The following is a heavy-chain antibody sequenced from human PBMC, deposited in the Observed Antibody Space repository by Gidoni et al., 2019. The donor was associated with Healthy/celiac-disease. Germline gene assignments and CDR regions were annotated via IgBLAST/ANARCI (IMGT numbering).Heavy chain of an antibody. V-gene: IGHV3-15*01. J-gene: IGHJ6*02. D-gene: IGHD5-12*01. CDR2: IKSKTDGWTT. Sequence: EVQLVESGGGLVKPGGSLRLSCAASGFTFSNACMSWVRQAPGKGLEWVGRIKSKTDGWTTDYAAPVKGRFTISRDDSKNTLYLQMNSLKTEDTAVYYCTTDLGGYNYYYYYGMDVWGQGTTVTVSS. CDR3: TTDLGGYNYYYYYGMDV. CDR1: GFTFSNAC.